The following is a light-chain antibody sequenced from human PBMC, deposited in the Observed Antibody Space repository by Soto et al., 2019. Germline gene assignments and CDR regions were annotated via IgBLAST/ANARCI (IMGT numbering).Light chain of an antibody. J-gene: IGLJ2*01. CDR1: SSDVGSYNL. Sequence: QSVLTQPASVSGSPGQSITISCTGTSSDVGSYNLVSWYQQHPDKAPKLMIYEVTKRPSGVSNRFSGSKSGNTASLTISGLQAEDEVNYYCCSYAGSGTVIFGGGTKLTVL. CDR2: EVT. CDR3: CSYAGSGTVI. V-gene: IGLV2-23*02.